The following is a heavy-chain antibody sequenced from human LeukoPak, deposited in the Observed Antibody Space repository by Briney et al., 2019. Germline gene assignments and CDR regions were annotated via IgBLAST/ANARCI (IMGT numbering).Heavy chain of an antibody. Sequence: GGSLRLSCAASGFTFSSYEMNWVRQAPGKGLEGVSYISSSGSTIYYADSVKGRFTISRDNAKNSLYLQMNSLRAEDTPVYYCAELGITMIGGVWGKGTTVTISS. CDR3: AELGITMIGGV. V-gene: IGHV3-48*03. CDR1: GFTFSSYE. J-gene: IGHJ6*04. D-gene: IGHD3-10*02. CDR2: ISSSGSTI.